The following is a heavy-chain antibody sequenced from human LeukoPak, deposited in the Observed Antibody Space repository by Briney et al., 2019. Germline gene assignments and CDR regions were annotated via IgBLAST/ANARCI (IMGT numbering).Heavy chain of an antibody. CDR2: TSGSGAGT. V-gene: IGHV3-23*01. Sequence: GGSLRLSCASSGFSFSSYAMRWVRQAPGKGLEWVSSTSGSGAGTYYADSVKGRFTISRDNSKNTVYLQMNSLRAEDTAVYYCAKGQGIGELWVDSWGQGTLVTVSS. J-gene: IGHJ4*02. CDR3: AKGQGIGELWVDS. D-gene: IGHD3-10*01. CDR1: GFSFSSYA.